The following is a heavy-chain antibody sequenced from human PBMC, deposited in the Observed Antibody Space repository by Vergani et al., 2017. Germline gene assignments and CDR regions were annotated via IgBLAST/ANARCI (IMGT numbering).Heavy chain of an antibody. CDR3: ARTFGVVPNQAGGYMDV. J-gene: IGHJ6*03. D-gene: IGHD3-3*01. CDR1: GGSISSGGYS. Sequence: QLQLQESGSGLVKPSQTLSLTCAVSGGSISSGGYSWSWIRQPPGKGLEWIGYIYHSGSTYYNPSLKSRVTISVDTSKNQFSLKLSSVTAADTAVYYCARTFGVVPNQAGGYMDVWGKGTTVTVSS. CDR2: IYHSGST. V-gene: IGHV4-30-2*01.